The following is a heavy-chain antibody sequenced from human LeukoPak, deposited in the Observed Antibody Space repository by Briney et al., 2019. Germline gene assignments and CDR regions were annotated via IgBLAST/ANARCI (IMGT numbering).Heavy chain of an antibody. CDR2: INPSGGSR. Sequence: ASVKVSCKASGYTFTSYYMHWVRQAPGQGLEWMGIINPSGGSRSYAQKFQGRVTMTRNTSISTAYMELSSLRSEDTAVYYCARAGRYCSSTSCRRGYYYYYMDVWGKGTTVTISS. CDR3: ARAGRYCSSTSCRRGYYYYYMDV. D-gene: IGHD2-2*01. CDR1: GYTFTSYY. V-gene: IGHV1-46*01. J-gene: IGHJ6*03.